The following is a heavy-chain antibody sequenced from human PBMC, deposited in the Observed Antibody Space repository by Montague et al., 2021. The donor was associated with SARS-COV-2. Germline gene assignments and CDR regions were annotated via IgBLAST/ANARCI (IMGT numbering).Heavy chain of an antibody. CDR3: ARPSMVSRNYYYYGIDV. V-gene: IGHV4-59*01. J-gene: IGHJ6*02. CDR1: GGSISSYY. D-gene: IGHD2-21*01. CDR2: FYYIGST. Sequence: SETLSLTCTVSGGSISSYYWSWIRQPPGKGLEWIGYFYYIGSTNXNPSLKSRVAISLDTSKNQFSLTLNSVTAADTAVYYCARPSMVSRNYYYYGIDVWGQGTTVTVSS.